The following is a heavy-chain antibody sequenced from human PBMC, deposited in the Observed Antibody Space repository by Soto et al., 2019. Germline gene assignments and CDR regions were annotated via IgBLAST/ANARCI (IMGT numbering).Heavy chain of an antibody. CDR3: ARDPSRAARDDAFDI. J-gene: IGHJ3*02. CDR2: IYHSGST. CDR1: GGSISSSNW. V-gene: IGHV4-4*02. D-gene: IGHD2-15*01. Sequence: QVQLQESGPGLVKPSGTLSLTCAVSGGSISSSNWWSWVRQPPGKGLEWIVEIYHSGSTNYNPSLKSRVTISVDKSKNLFSLKLSSVTAADTAVYYCARDPSRAARDDAFDIWGQGTMVTVSS.